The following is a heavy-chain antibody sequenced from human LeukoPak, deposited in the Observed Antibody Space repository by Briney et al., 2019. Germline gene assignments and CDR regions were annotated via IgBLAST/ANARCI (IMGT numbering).Heavy chain of an antibody. CDR1: GYTVTSYW. J-gene: IGHJ4*02. D-gene: IGHD1-26*01. CDR2: IYPGDSDT. CDR3: ARGSIVGATRNYFDY. V-gene: IGHV5-51*01. Sequence: GESLKISCKGSGYTVTSYWIGWVRQKPGKGLEWMRIIYPGDSDTRYSPSFQGQVTISADKSISTAYLQWSSLKASDTAMYYCARGSIVGATRNYFDYWGQGTLVTVSS.